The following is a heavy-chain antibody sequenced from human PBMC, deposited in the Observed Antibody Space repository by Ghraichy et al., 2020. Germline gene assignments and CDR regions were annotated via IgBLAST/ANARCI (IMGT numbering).Heavy chain of an antibody. CDR3: ARGVTTDDRYFDL. V-gene: IGHV3-53*01. CDR2: IYSGGST. Sequence: GGSLRLSCAASGFTVSSNYMSWVRQAPGKGLEWVSVIYSGGSTYYADSVKGRFTISRDNSKNTLYLQMNSLRAEDTAVYYCARGVTTDDRYFDLWGRGTLVTVSS. D-gene: IGHD4-17*01. J-gene: IGHJ2*01. CDR1: GFTVSSNY.